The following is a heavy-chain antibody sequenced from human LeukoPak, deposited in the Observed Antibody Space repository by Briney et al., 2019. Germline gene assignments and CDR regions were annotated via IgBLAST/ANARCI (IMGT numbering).Heavy chain of an antibody. J-gene: IGHJ4*02. CDR3: AKDWENYYDSSGYYFRGPGDCFDY. Sequence: GGPLRLSCAASGFTFSSYAMSWVRQAPGKGLEWVSTISGSGGNTYNEDSMKRRFTISRDNSKNTLYLQMNSLRAEDTAVYYCAKDWENYYDSSGYYFRGPGDCFDYWGQGTLVTVSS. CDR2: ISGSGGNT. V-gene: IGHV3-23*01. D-gene: IGHD3-22*01. CDR1: GFTFSSYA.